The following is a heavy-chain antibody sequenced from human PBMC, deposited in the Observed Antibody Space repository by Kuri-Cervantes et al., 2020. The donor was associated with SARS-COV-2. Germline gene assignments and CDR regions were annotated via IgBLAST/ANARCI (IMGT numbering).Heavy chain of an antibody. D-gene: IGHD2-2*01. V-gene: IGHV3-48*02. Sequence: GESLKISCAASGFTFSSYSMNWVRQAPGKGLEWVSYISSSSSTIYYADSVEGRFTISRDNAKNSLYLQMNSLRDEDTAVYYCARGYCSSTSCPPYYYYGMDVWGQGTTVTVSS. J-gene: IGHJ6*02. CDR3: ARGYCSSTSCPPYYYYGMDV. CDR2: ISSSSSTI. CDR1: GFTFSSYS.